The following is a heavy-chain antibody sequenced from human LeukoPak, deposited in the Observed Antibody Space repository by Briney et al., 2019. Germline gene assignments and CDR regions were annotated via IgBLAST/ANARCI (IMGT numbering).Heavy chain of an antibody. V-gene: IGHV4-59*01. CDR2: IYYSGST. D-gene: IGHD3-3*01. CDR3: ARGRITIFGVVILPLPDAFDI. Sequence: SETLSLTCTVSGDSISTYYWSWIRQPPGKGLESIGYIYYSGSTNYNPSLKSRVTISVDTSKNQFSLKLSSVTAADTAVYYCARGRITIFGVVILPLPDAFDIWGQGTMVTVSS. CDR1: GDSISTYY. J-gene: IGHJ3*02.